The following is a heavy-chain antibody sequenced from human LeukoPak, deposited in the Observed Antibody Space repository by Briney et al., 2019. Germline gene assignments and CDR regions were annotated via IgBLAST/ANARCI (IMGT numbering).Heavy chain of an antibody. Sequence: SVKVSCKASGGTFSSYAISWVRQAPGQGLEWMGGIIPILGTANYAQKFQGRVTITADESTSTAYMELSSLRSEDTAVYYCAVHSGSYYAAFDYWGQGTLVTVSS. J-gene: IGHJ4*02. CDR2: IIPILGTA. CDR3: AVHSGSYYAAFDY. V-gene: IGHV1-69*13. D-gene: IGHD1-26*01. CDR1: GGTFSSYA.